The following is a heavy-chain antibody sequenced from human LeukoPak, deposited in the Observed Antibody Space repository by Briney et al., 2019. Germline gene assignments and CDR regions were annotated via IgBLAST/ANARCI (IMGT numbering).Heavy chain of an antibody. CDR1: GFTVSSYW. D-gene: IGHD3-22*01. V-gene: IGHV3-7*01. CDR3: ARGSGYYHFDY. Sequence: GGSLRLSCAASGFTVSSYWMSWVRQAPGKGLEWVANIKQDGSEKYYVDSVKGRFTISRDNAKNSLYLQMNSLRAEDTAVYYCARGSGYYHFDYRGQGTLVTVSS. CDR2: IKQDGSEK. J-gene: IGHJ4*02.